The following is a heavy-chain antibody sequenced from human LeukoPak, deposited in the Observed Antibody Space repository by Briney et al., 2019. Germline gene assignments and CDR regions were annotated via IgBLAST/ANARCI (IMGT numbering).Heavy chain of an antibody. J-gene: IGHJ6*02. D-gene: IGHD2-2*02. CDR2: IYTSGST. CDR3: ARAPDCSSTSCYTYHYGMDV. CDR1: GGSISSGSYY. Sequence: PSQTLSLTCTVSGGSISSGSYYWSWIRQPAGKGLEWIGRIYTSGSTNYNPSLKNRVTISVDTSKNQFSLKLSSVTAADTAVYYCARAPDCSSTSCYTYHYGMDVWGQGTTVTVSS. V-gene: IGHV4-61*02.